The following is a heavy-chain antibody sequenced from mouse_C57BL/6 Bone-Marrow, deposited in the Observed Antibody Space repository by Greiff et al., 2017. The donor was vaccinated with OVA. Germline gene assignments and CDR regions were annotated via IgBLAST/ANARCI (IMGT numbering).Heavy chain of an antibody. CDR1: GYTFTDYN. Sequence: EVQLQQSGPELVKPGASVKMSCKASGYTFTDYNMHWVKQSHGKSLEWIGYINPNNGGTSYNQKFKGKATLTVNKASSTAYMELRSLTSEDSAVYYCARGITTVVAWYFDVWGTGTTVTVSS. J-gene: IGHJ1*03. CDR3: ARGITTVVAWYFDV. V-gene: IGHV1-22*01. D-gene: IGHD1-1*01. CDR2: INPNNGGT.